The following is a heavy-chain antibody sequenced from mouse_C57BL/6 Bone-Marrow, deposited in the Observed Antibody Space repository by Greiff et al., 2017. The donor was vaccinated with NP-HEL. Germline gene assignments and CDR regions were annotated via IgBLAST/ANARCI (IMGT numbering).Heavy chain of an antibody. J-gene: IGHJ2*01. CDR2: IDPENGDT. CDR1: GFNIKDDY. D-gene: IGHD1-1*01. Sequence: EVQLQQSGAELVRPGASVKLSCTASGFNIKDDYMHWVKQRPEQGLEWIGWIDPENGDTEYASKFPGKATITADTSSNTAYLQLSSLTSEDTDVYYCTTCPIYYYGSSLDYRSPRTTLTVSS. V-gene: IGHV14-4*01. CDR3: TTCPIYYYGSSLDY.